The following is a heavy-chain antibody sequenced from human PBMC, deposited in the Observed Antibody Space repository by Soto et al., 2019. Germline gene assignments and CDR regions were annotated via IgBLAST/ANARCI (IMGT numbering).Heavy chain of an antibody. V-gene: IGHV3-21*06. D-gene: IGHD4-17*01. CDR2: VSGSSSYI. CDR1: GFNFRNFN. CDR3: ARDLRGHYGP. J-gene: IGHJ3*01. Sequence: GALRLSCEGSGFNFRNFNMIWVRQAPGKGLEWVSSVSGSSSYIYYADSVKGRFTVSRDNANNLVFLQMNGLRPEDTAMYYCARDLRGHYGPWGQGTMVTVSS.